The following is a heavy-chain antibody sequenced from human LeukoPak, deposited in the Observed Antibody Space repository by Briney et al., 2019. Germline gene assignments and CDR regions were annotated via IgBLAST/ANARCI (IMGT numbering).Heavy chain of an antibody. CDR1: GGTSSSYA. CDR2: IIPIFGTA. Sequence: ASVTVSCKASGGTSSSYAISMVRQAAGQGLEWMGGIIPIFGTANYAQKFQGRVTITADESTSTAYMELSSLRSEDTAVYYCARDLSGGGQEYYFDYWGQGTLVTVSS. CDR3: ARDLSGGGQEYYFDY. D-gene: IGHD2-15*01. V-gene: IGHV1-69*13. J-gene: IGHJ4*02.